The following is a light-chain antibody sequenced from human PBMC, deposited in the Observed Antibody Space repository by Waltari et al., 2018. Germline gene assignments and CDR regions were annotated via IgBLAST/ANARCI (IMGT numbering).Light chain of an antibody. V-gene: IGLV3-9*01. CDR3: QAWDTFTHVV. CDR2: RDI. CDR1: NIGGKN. Sequence: SYEVTQPLSVSVALGQTARITCEGNNIGGKNVHWYQQKAGQAPVQVHYRDINRPSGTPGRFCGSNSGNTATLTISRAQAEDEAEYFCQAWDTFTHVVFGGGTKLTVL. J-gene: IGLJ2*01.